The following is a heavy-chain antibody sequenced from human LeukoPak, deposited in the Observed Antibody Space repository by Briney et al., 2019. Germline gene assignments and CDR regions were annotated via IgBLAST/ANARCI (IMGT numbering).Heavy chain of an antibody. D-gene: IGHD3-3*01. CDR1: GGTFSSYA. J-gene: IGHJ4*02. CDR2: IIPILGIA. Sequence: ASVKVSCKASGGTFSSYAISWVRQAPGQGLEWMGRIIPILGIANYAQKFQGRVTITADKSTSTAYMELSSLRSEDTAVYYCARSTGFLEWLFHYWGQGTLVTVSS. V-gene: IGHV1-69*04. CDR3: ARSTGFLEWLFHY.